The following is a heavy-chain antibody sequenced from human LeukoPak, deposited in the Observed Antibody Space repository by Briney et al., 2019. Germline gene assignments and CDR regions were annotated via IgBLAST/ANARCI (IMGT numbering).Heavy chain of an antibody. CDR1: GFTFSTYW. V-gene: IGHV3-7*01. CDR3: ERDRKHHYSSAYDDAFDM. Sequence: GGSLRLSCAAAGFTFSTYWMNWDRQAPGKGLEWVANTNQDGSEKYYVDSVKGRFTISRDNAKNSLYLQMNSLRAEDTAVYYCERDRKHHYSSAYDDAFDMWGQWTMVTVSS. CDR2: TNQDGSEK. J-gene: IGHJ3*02. D-gene: IGHD3-22*01.